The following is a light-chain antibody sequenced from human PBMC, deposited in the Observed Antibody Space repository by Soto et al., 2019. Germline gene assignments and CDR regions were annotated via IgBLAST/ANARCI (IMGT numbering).Light chain of an antibody. J-gene: IGLJ2*01. V-gene: IGLV2-14*01. Sequence: QSALTQPASVSGSPGQSITIFCTGTSSDVGGYNYVSWYQHHPGKAPKLMIYDVSSRPSGVSNRFSGSKSGNTASLIISGLQAEDEAHYYCSSYTSTGTRVFGGGTKLTVL. CDR3: SSYTSTGTRV. CDR1: SSDVGGYNY. CDR2: DVS.